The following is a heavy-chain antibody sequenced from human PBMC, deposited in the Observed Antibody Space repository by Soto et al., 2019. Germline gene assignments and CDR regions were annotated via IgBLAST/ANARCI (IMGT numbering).Heavy chain of an antibody. J-gene: IGHJ5*02. D-gene: IGHD2-8*01. V-gene: IGHV1-8*01. CDR3: AISPYCTNGVCYTEIWFDP. Sequence: ASVKVSCKASGYTFTSYDINWVRQATGQGLEWKGWMNPNSGNTGYAQKFQGRVTMTRNTSISTAYMELSSLRSEDTAVYYCAISPYCTNGVCYTEIWFDPWGQGTLVTVSS. CDR2: MNPNSGNT. CDR1: GYTFTSYD.